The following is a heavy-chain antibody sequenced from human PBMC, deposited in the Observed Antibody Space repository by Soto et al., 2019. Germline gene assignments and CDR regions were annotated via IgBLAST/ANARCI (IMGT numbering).Heavy chain of an antibody. CDR2: ISASGGTT. CDR1: GFNCSNYA. Sequence: GGSLRVSCGASGFNCSNYAMSWVRKAPGKGLEWVSGISASGGTTYYADSVKGRFTISRDNPKNTLYLQMNSLRAEDTAVYYCAKDRKSGSGWYWDYWGQGTLVTVSS. D-gene: IGHD6-19*01. J-gene: IGHJ4*02. CDR3: AKDRKSGSGWYWDY. V-gene: IGHV3-23*01.